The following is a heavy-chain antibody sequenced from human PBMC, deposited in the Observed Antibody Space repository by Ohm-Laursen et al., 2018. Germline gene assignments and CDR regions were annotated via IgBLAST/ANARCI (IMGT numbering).Heavy chain of an antibody. Sequence: SLRLSCSASGFTFSSYGMHWVRQAPGKGLEWVAVIWSDGSNSYYADSVRGRFSISRDNSKNTLYLQMSSLRAEDTAVYYCANVDYGDSWGQGTLVTVSS. CDR3: ANVDYGDS. J-gene: IGHJ4*02. D-gene: IGHD3-16*01. CDR1: GFTFSSYG. CDR2: IWSDGSNS. V-gene: IGHV3-33*06.